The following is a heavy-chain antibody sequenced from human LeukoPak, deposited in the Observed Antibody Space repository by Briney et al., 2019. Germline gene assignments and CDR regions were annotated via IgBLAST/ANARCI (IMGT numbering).Heavy chain of an antibody. CDR1: GFTFSSYW. J-gene: IGHJ6*02. V-gene: IGHV3-74*01. Sequence: GGSLRLSCAASGFTFSSYWMHWVHQAPGKGLVWVSRINSDGSSTSYADSVKGRFTISRDNAKNTLYLQMNSLRAEDTAVYYCARGSYYYGSGSYRPYYYYYGMDVWGQGTTVTVSS. CDR2: INSDGSST. D-gene: IGHD3-10*01. CDR3: ARGSYYYGSGSYRPYYYYYGMDV.